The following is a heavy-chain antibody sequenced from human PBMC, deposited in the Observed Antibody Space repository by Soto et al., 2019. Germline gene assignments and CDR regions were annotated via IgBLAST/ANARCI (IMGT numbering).Heavy chain of an antibody. J-gene: IGHJ4*02. CDR1: GYSISSGYY. D-gene: IGHD1-1*01. CDR3: ARGVRNWNPFDY. V-gene: IGHV4-38-2*01. CDR2: IYHSGST. Sequence: SETLSLTCAVSGYSISSGYYWGWIRQPPGKGLEWIGSIYHSGSTYYNPSLKSRVTISVDTSKNQFSLKLSSVTAADTAVYYCARGVRNWNPFDYWGQGTLVTVSS.